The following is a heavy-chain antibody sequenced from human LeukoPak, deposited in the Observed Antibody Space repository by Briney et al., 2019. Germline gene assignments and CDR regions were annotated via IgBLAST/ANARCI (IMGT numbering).Heavy chain of an antibody. J-gene: IGHJ4*02. CDR1: GFTFSISW. CDR2: IDKHGSGK. CDR3: ARDAGWGYYDL. V-gene: IGHV3-7*01. Sequence: GGSLRLSCAASGFTFSISWVTWVRQAPGKGLEWVANIDKHGSGKYYMDSVKGRFAISRDYASNSVFLQMSSLRAEDTSVYYCARDAGWGYYDLWGQGTPVTVSS. D-gene: IGHD1-26*01.